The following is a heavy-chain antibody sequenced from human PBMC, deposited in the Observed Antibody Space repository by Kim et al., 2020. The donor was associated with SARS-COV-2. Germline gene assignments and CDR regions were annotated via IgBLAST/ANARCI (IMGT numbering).Heavy chain of an antibody. Sequence: ASVKVSCKASGYTFTGYYMHWVRQAPGQGLEWMGWINPNSGGTNYAQKFQGRVTMTRDTSISTAYMELSRLRSDDTAVYYCARGSTVTTLRYYYYGMDVWGQGTTVTVSS. CDR2: INPNSGGT. J-gene: IGHJ6*02. CDR1: GYTFTGYY. V-gene: IGHV1-2*02. D-gene: IGHD4-17*01. CDR3: ARGSTVTTLRYYYYGMDV.